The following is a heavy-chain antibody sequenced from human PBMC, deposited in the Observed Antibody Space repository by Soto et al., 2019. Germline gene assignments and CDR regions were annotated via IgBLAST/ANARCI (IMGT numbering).Heavy chain of an antibody. D-gene: IGHD6-19*01. CDR3: ANSRGGGYYYYGMDV. CDR2: ISGSGGST. J-gene: IGHJ6*02. Sequence: GGSLRLSCAASGFTFSSYAMSWVRQAPGKGLEWVSAISGSGGSTYYADSVKGRFTISRDNSKNTLYLQMNSLRAEDTAVYYCANSRGGGYYYYGMDVWGQGTTVTVSS. V-gene: IGHV3-23*01. CDR1: GFTFSSYA.